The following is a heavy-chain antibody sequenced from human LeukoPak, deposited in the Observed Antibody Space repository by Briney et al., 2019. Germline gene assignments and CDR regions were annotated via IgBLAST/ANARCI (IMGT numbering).Heavy chain of an antibody. Sequence: SETLSLTCGVSGGSSSGDYCNWIRQAPGKGLEWIGDVNDRGDTNYNPSLKSRVTISVDPSKNQFSLKVASVTAADTAAYYCASSDVPAARGNSRFDPWGQGILVTVSS. J-gene: IGHJ5*02. CDR3: ASSDVPAARGNSRFDP. V-gene: IGHV4-34*01. CDR2: VNDRGDT. CDR1: GGSSSGDY. D-gene: IGHD2-2*01.